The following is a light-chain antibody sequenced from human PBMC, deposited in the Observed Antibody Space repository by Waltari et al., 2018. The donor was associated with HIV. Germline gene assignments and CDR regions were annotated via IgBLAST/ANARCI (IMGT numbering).Light chain of an antibody. CDR1: PSDIGYYAY. J-gene: IGLJ2*01. V-gene: IGLV2-14*01. Sequence: QSALTQPASVSGSPGPSLVLPCTGSPSDIGYYAYVSWYQQYPGQAPKALIYEVTSRPSGTSSRFSGSKSATTAFLAISKLQTDDEADYFCSSYTRRGTVVFGGGTRLTVL. CDR3: SSYTRRGTVV. CDR2: EVT.